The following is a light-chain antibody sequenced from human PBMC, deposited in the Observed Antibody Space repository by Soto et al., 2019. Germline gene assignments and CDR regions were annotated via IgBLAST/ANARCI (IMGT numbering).Light chain of an antibody. CDR1: QSVSDN. J-gene: IGKJ4*01. V-gene: IGKV3D-15*01. CDR3: QQYNNWPLT. Sequence: EIVMTQSPVTLSVSPGERATLSCRASQSVSDNLAWYQQKPGQAPRLLFYGASTRATDIPVRSSGSGSGTEFTLTISSMQSEDFAVYYCQQYNNWPLTFGGGTKVDIK. CDR2: GAS.